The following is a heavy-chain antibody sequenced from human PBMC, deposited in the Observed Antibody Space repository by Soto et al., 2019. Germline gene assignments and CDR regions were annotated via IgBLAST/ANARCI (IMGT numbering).Heavy chain of an antibody. CDR2: ISAYNGNT. Sequence: QVQLVQSGAEVKKPGASVKVSCRASGYTFTSYGISWVRQAPGQGLEWMGWISAYNGNTNYAQKLQGRVTMTTDTSTSTAYMELRSLRSDDTAVYYCARALTEPLWFGDGHFDYWGQGTLVTVSS. D-gene: IGHD3-10*01. CDR1: GYTFTSYG. V-gene: IGHV1-18*01. CDR3: ARALTEPLWFGDGHFDY. J-gene: IGHJ4*02.